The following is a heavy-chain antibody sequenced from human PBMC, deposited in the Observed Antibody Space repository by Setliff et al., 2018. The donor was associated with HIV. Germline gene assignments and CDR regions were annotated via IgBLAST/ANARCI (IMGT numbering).Heavy chain of an antibody. CDR2: INPLFGTT. CDR3: ASGSGYCRSGVCYVGVHKNPDKYYSDY. Sequence: SVKVSCKASGGTFSSYAISWVRQAPGQGLEWMGGINPLFGTTNYAHNFQGRVTITTDELMTTAYMELSSLRSEDTGVYYCASGSGYCRSGVCYVGVHKNPDKYYSDYWGQGTLVTVSS. V-gene: IGHV1-69*05. CDR1: GGTFSSYA. J-gene: IGHJ4*02. D-gene: IGHD2-8*01.